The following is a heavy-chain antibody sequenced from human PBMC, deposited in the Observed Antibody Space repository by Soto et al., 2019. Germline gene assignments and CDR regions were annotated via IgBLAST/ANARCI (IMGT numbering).Heavy chain of an antibody. V-gene: IGHV1-69*02. CDR2: IIPLFGLP. CDR1: GGTFSTYT. CDR3: AFDVQTGVVYFDT. Sequence: QVQLVQSGAEVKKPGSSVKVSCKASGGTFSTYTISWVRQAPGQGLEWLGRIIPLFGLPNHAQKFRDRVTISADKPTNKAYLEMHSLRPEDTAVYYCAFDVQTGVVYFDTWGQGTLVTVSS. J-gene: IGHJ4*02. D-gene: IGHD2-21*01.